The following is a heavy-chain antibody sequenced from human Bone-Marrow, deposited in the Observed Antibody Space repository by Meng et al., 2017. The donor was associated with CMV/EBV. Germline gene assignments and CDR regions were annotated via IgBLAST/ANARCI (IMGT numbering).Heavy chain of an antibody. V-gene: IGHV1-2*02. D-gene: IGHD4-17*01. J-gene: IGHJ4*02. CDR1: GYTFIGYH. Sequence: KASGYTFIGYHMHWVRQAPGQGLEWMGRINLNSGGTNYAQKFQGRVTMTRDTSISTAYMELTRLTSADTAVFYCARTPEYGDYSLDHWGQGTPVTVSS. CDR2: INLNSGGT. CDR3: ARTPEYGDYSLDH.